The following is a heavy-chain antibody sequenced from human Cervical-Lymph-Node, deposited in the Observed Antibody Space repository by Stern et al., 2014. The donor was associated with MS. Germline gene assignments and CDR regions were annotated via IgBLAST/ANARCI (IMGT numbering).Heavy chain of an antibody. CDR1: RDSFGAYW. J-gene: IGHJ4*02. D-gene: IGHD3-22*01. CDR2: SHPSDGNA. V-gene: IGHV5-51*03. Sequence: EVQLVESRAEVKNPGESLKISCQASRDSFGAYWIGWVRQLPGQGLEWMGISHPSDGNARVTPSFQGLVSISLDWSTTTSYLQWGSLKASDTAMYYCVTLDSGGFYFSGQWGQGTQVTVAS. CDR3: VTLDSGGFYFSGQ.